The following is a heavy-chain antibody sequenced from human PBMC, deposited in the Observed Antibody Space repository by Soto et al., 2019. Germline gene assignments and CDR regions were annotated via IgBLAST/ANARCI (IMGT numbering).Heavy chain of an antibody. J-gene: IGHJ4*02. V-gene: IGHV3-30*18. CDR2: ISYDGSRK. CDR1: GFTFSSYG. D-gene: IGHD3-3*01. CDR3: AKPSLDLWSGYHDY. Sequence: ESGGGVVQPGRSLRVSCVASGFTFSSYGMHWVRQAPGKGLEWLAVISYDGSRKYYADCVQGRFIISRDNSKNTLWLQMNSLRVEDTAVYFCAKPSLDLWSGYHDYWGQGALVTVSS.